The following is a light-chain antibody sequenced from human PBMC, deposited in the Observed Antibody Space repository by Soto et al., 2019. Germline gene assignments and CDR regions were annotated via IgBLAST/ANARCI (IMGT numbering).Light chain of an antibody. J-gene: IGKJ5*01. CDR3: MQRSQVPIT. CDR1: QSLLYGDGKTY. CDR2: DAY. V-gene: IGKV2D-29*01. Sequence: DAVLTQAPLSLSVTPGQPASMSCQSTQSLLYGDGKTYLYWYLQRPGQPPQLLIYDAYNRFSGVPDRFSGSGSGTDFTLKISRVEAEDVVVFYCMQRSQVPITFGQGTRLEIK.